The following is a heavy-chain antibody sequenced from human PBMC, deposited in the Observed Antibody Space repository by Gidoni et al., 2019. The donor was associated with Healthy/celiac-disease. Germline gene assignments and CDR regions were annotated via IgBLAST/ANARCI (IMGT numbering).Heavy chain of an antibody. D-gene: IGHD6-19*01. V-gene: IGHV3-30*18. CDR3: AKDTPQYSSGWPDPYHFDY. CDR2: ISYDGSNK. Sequence: QVQLVESGGGVVQPGRSLRLSCAASGFTFSSYGMHWVRQAPGKGLEWVAVISYDGSNKYYADSVKGRFTISRDNSKNTLYLQMNSLRAEDTAVYYCAKDTPQYSSGWPDPYHFDYWGQGTLVTVSS. CDR1: GFTFSSYG. J-gene: IGHJ4*02.